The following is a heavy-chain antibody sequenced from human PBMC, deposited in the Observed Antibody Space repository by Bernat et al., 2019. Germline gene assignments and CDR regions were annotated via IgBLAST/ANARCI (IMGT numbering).Heavy chain of an antibody. CDR3: ARQDGEGRYYFDF. CDR1: GYDFAIYW. Sequence: EVQLVQSGAEVKKPGESLKISCKGSGYDFAIYWVGWVRQMPGKGLEWMGIIYPGDSKTRYSPSFQGKVTISADKSISTAYLQWSSVKASDTAIYYCARQDGEGRYYFDFWGQGTLVTVSS. CDR2: IYPGDSKT. V-gene: IGHV5-51*01. D-gene: IGHD3-10*01. J-gene: IGHJ4*02.